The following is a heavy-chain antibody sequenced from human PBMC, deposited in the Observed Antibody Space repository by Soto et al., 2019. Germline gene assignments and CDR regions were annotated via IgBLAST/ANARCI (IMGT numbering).Heavy chain of an antibody. D-gene: IGHD3-9*01. CDR1: GFTFSSYS. J-gene: IGHJ5*02. Sequence: GGSLRLSCAASGFTFSSYSMSWVRQAPGKGLEWVSSISSSSSYIYYADSVKGRFTISRDNAKNSLYLQMNSLRAEDTAVYYCARDNLRYFDWVGYPSLLYNWFDPWGQGTLVTVS. CDR3: ARDNLRYFDWVGYPSLLYNWFDP. CDR2: ISSSSSYI. V-gene: IGHV3-21*01.